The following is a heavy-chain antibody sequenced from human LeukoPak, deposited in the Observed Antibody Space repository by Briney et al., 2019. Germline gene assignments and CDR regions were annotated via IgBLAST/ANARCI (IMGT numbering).Heavy chain of an antibody. CDR2: INPNSGGT. V-gene: IGHV1-2*02. CDR1: GYTFTGYY. D-gene: IGHD2-15*01. Sequence: ASVKVSCKASGYTFTGYYMHWVRQAPGQGLEWMGWINPNSGGTNYAQKFQGRVTMTRDTSISTAYMELSRLRSDDTAVYYCARSAALHSYYYMDVWGKGTTVTVSS. CDR3: ARSAALHSYYYMDV. J-gene: IGHJ6*03.